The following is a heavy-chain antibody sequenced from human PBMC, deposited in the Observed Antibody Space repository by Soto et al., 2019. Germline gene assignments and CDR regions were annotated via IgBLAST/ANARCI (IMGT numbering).Heavy chain of an antibody. CDR1: GYTFRNHY. CDR3: ASDSGRPGTHWYFDL. D-gene: IGHD3-10*01. V-gene: IGHV1-2*04. Sequence: QVQLLQSGAEVKTSGASAQVSCTASGYTFRNHYLHWVRQAPGQGPEWMGWINPKNGDTSFAQKFQGWVPMTRDMSLSTGQLALSTLPSVDSAVCFCASDSGRPGTHWYFDLWCPGTLVTVSS. CDR2: INPKNGDT. J-gene: IGHJ2*01.